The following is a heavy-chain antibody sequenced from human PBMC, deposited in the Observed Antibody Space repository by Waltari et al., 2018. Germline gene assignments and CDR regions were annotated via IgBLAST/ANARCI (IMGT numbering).Heavy chain of an antibody. CDR3: ARPGRVGGGSLMALDY. Sequence: QLHLQESGPGLVKPSETLSLTCSVSGDSISSTSYSWGWIRQPPGKGLEWVGSFVYNANTYYNPSLKSRVSISGDTSKNHFSLQLMSVTAADTAIYYCARPGRVGGGSLMALDYWGQGTLVTVSS. J-gene: IGHJ4*02. CDR1: GDSISSTSYS. CDR2: FVYNANT. V-gene: IGHV4-39*02. D-gene: IGHD2-15*01.